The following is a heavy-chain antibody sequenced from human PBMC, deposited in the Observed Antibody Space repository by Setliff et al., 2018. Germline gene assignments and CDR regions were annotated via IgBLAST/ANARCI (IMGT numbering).Heavy chain of an antibody. CDR2: IYDTGST. CDR1: DGSISNAY. CDR3: ATTTLGRYCSGGNCYFGY. Sequence: PSETLSLTCTVSDGSISNAYWSWIRQSPGKGLEWIGYIYDTGSTNSDPSLKSRVTISVDTSKNQFSLKLTSVTAADTAVYYCATTTLGRYCSGGNCYFGYWGQGTQVTVSS. D-gene: IGHD2-15*01. V-gene: IGHV4-59*12. J-gene: IGHJ4*02.